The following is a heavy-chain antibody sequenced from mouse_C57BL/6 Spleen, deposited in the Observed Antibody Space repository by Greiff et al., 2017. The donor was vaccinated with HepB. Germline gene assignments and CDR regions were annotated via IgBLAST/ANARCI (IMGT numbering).Heavy chain of an antibody. CDR2: IYPGDGDT. CDR3: ARRGITTAVARYFDV. V-gene: IGHV1-82*01. D-gene: IGHD1-1*01. J-gene: IGHJ1*03. CDR1: GYAFSSSW. Sequence: VQLQQSGPELVKPGASVKISCKASGYAFSSSWMNWVKQRPGKGLEWIGRIYPGDGDTNYNGKFKGKATLTADKSSSTAYMQLSSLTSEDSAVYFCARRGITTAVARYFDVWGTGTTVTVSS.